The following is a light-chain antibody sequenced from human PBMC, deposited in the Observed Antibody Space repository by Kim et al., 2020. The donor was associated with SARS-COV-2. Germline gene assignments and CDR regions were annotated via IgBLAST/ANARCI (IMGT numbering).Light chain of an antibody. CDR3: SSYTSSSTLV. Sequence: QSALTQPPSVSGSPGQSVTIPCTGTSSDVGSYNRVSWYQQPPGTAPKLMIYEVSNRPSGVPDRFSGSKSGNTASLTISGLQAEDEADYYCSSYTSSSTLVFGGGTQLTVL. V-gene: IGLV2-18*02. CDR2: EVS. J-gene: IGLJ2*01. CDR1: SSDVGSYNR.